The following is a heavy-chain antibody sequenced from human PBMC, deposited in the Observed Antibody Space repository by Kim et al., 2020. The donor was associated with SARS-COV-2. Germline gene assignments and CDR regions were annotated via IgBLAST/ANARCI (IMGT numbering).Heavy chain of an antibody. D-gene: IGHD6-19*01. J-gene: IGHJ6*02. CDR3: ARDLGSGVGIYYGMDV. Sequence: SLKSRVTISVDTSKNQFSLKLSSVTAAETAVYYCARDLGSGVGIYYGMDVWGQGTTVTVSS. V-gene: IGHV4-59*01.